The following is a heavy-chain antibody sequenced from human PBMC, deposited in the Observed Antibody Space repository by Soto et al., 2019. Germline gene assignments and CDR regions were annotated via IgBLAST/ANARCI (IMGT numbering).Heavy chain of an antibody. CDR3: ARAEDYYDSSGSDAFDI. CDR1: GGTFSSYA. CDR2: IIPIFGTA. V-gene: IGHV1-69*13. J-gene: IGHJ3*02. Sequence: SVKVSCKASGGTFSSYAISWVRQAPGQGLEWMGGIIPIFGTANYAQKFQGRVTITADESTSTAYMELSSLRSEDTAVYYCARAEDYYDSSGSDAFDIWGQGTMVTVSS. D-gene: IGHD3-22*01.